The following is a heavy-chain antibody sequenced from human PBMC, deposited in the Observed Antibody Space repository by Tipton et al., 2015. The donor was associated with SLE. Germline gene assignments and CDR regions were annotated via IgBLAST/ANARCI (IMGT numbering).Heavy chain of an antibody. CDR1: GGSISRYY. D-gene: IGHD2-2*03. Sequence: TLSLTCTVSGGSISRYYWSWIRQPPGKGLAWIGYIYYSGSTDYNPSLKSRVTISVDTSKNHFSLKLSSVTAADTAVYYCARDGLNWFDPWGQGTLVTVSS. CDR2: IYYSGST. V-gene: IGHV4-59*12. J-gene: IGHJ5*02. CDR3: ARDGLNWFDP.